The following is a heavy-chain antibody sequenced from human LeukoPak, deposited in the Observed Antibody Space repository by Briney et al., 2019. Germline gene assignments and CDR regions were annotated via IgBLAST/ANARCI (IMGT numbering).Heavy chain of an antibody. CDR2: ISSSSSYI. V-gene: IGHV3-21*01. CDR3: ARALLLARSTVTTRDRYFDY. D-gene: IGHD4-17*01. J-gene: IGHJ4*02. CDR1: GFTVSSNY. Sequence: GGSLRLSCAASGFTVSSNYMNWVRQAPGKGLEWVSSISSSSSYIYYADPVKGRFTISRDNAKNSLYLQMNSLRAEDTAVYYCARALLLARSTVTTRDRYFDYWGRGTLVTVSS.